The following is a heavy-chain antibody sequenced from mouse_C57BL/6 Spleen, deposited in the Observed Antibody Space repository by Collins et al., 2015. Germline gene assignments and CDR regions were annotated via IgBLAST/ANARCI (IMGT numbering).Heavy chain of an antibody. D-gene: IGHD4-1*01. V-gene: IGHV7-1*01. CDR1: Y. CDR2: SRNKANDYTT. J-gene: IGHJ1*03. Sequence: YMEWVRQAPGKGLEWIAASRNKANDYTTEYSASVKGRFIVSRDTSQSILYLQMNALRAEDTAIYYCARDAGNWDVVGSFDVWGTGTTVTVSS. CDR3: ARDAGNWDVVGSFDV.